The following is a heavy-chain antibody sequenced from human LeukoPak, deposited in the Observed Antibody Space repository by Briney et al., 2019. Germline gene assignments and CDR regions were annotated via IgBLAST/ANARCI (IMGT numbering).Heavy chain of an antibody. CDR2: IYYSGGT. CDR3: AGEMATISYYYGMDV. V-gene: IGHV4-39*02. Sequence: SETLSLTCTVSGGSISSSSYYWGWIRQPPGKGLEWIGSIYYSGGTYYNPSLKSRVTISVDTSKNQFSLKLSSVTAADTAVYYCAGEMATISYYYGMDVWGQGTTVTVSS. CDR1: GGSISSSSYY. D-gene: IGHD5-24*01. J-gene: IGHJ6*02.